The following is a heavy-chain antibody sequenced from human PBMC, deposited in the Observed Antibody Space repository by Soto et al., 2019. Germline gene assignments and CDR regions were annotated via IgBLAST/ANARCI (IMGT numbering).Heavy chain of an antibody. CDR3: AEDTHLYDSSGYYVFDQ. Sequence: QVQLVESGGGVVQPGRSLRLSCAASGSTFRSYGIHWVRQAPGKGLQWVATISFDGSNTHYVDSVQGRFTISRDNSVNTVFRKMNGLRVEDTAGYYCAEDTHLYDSSGYYVFDQWGQGTLVTVSS. J-gene: IGHJ4*02. V-gene: IGHV3-30*18. D-gene: IGHD3-22*01. CDR2: ISFDGSNT. CDR1: GSTFRSYG.